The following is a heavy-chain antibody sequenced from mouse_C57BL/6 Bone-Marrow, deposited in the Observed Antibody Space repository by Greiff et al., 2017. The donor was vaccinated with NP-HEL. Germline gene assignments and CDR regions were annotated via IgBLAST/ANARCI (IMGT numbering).Heavy chain of an antibody. D-gene: IGHD1-1*01. V-gene: IGHV5-12*01. CDR1: GFTFSDYY. Sequence: DVKLVESGGGLVQPGGSLKLSCAASGFTFSDYYMYWVRQTPEKRLEWVAYISNGGGSTYYPDTVKGRFTISRDNAKNTLYLQMSRLKSEDTAMYYCARQYYGSSLDYWGQGTTLTVSS. CDR3: ARQYYGSSLDY. CDR2: ISNGGGST. J-gene: IGHJ2*01.